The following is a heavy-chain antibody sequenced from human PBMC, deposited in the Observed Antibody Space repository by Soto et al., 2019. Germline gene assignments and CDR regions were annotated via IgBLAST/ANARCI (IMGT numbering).Heavy chain of an antibody. D-gene: IGHD6-19*01. J-gene: IGHJ2*01. CDR2: IYWDDDK. Sequence: QITLKESGPTLVKPTQTLTLTCTFSGFSLSTSGVGVGWIRQPPGKALEWLALIYWDDDKRYSPSLKSRLTITKDTSKNQVVLTMTNMDPVDTATYYCALTELDSSGWYDWYFDLWGRGTLVTVSS. CDR1: GFSLSTSGVG. CDR3: ALTELDSSGWYDWYFDL. V-gene: IGHV2-5*02.